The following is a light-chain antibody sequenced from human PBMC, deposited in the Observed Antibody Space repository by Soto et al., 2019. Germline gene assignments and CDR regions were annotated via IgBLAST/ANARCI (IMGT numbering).Light chain of an antibody. Sequence: IQMTQSPSSLSASVGDRVTITCRASQGISNELGWYQQRPGKAPKVLLYGASNLQTGVPSRFSGSASGTDFTLTISSLQPEDFATYYCLQDYTSPWTFGQGTKVDMK. CDR2: GAS. V-gene: IGKV1-6*01. CDR1: QGISNE. CDR3: LQDYTSPWT. J-gene: IGKJ1*01.